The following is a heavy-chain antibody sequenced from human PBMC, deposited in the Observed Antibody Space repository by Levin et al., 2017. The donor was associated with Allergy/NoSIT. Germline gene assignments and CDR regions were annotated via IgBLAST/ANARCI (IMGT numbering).Heavy chain of an antibody. Sequence: GGSLRLSCAASGFTFSSYGMHWVRQAPGKGLEWVAVISYDGSNKYYADSVKGRFTISRDNSKNTLYLQMNSLRAEDTAVYYCAKPGMVRGVIIDWGQGTLVTVSS. CDR3: AKPGMVRGVIID. D-gene: IGHD3-10*01. J-gene: IGHJ4*02. CDR2: ISYDGSNK. V-gene: IGHV3-30*18. CDR1: GFTFSSYG.